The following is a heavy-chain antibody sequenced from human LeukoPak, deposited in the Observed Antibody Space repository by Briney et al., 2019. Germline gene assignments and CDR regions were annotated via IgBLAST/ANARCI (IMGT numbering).Heavy chain of an antibody. D-gene: IGHD2-15*01. Sequence: GGSLRLSCAASGFTFDDYAMHWVRQAPGKGLEWVSGISWNSGSIGYADSVKGRFTISRDNAKNSLYLQMNSLRAEDTALYYCAKENQYCSGGSCYHNWFDPLGQGTLVTVSS. CDR1: GFTFDDYA. J-gene: IGHJ5*02. CDR2: ISWNSGSI. V-gene: IGHV3-9*01. CDR3: AKENQYCSGGSCYHNWFDP.